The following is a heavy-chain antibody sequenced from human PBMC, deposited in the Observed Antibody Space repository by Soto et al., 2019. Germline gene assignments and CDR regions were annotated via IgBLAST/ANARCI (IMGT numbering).Heavy chain of an antibody. Sequence: EVQLVESGGGLIQPGGSLKLSCAASGFTVSNNYMRWVRQAPGKGLEWVSLIYRGGNTHYADSVKGRFTISRDDSKNTLYLQMNSLRVEDTAVYYCARDPPGIAASGAGGWGQGTLVTVSS. CDR2: IYRGGNT. J-gene: IGHJ4*02. D-gene: IGHD6-13*01. CDR3: ARDPPGIAASGAGG. CDR1: GFTVSNNY. V-gene: IGHV3-53*01.